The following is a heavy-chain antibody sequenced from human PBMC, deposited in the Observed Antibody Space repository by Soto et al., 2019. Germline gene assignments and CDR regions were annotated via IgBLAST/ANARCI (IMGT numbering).Heavy chain of an antibody. CDR2: ISSSSSYI. V-gene: IGHV3-21*01. Sequence: GGSLRLSCAASGFTFSSYSMNWVRQAPGKGLEWVSSISSSSSYIYYADSVKGRFTISRDNAKNSLYLQMNSLRAEDTAVYYCARDYGGGLHTFDWLFDYWGQGTLVTVSS. CDR1: GFTFSSYS. D-gene: IGHD3-9*01. J-gene: IGHJ4*02. CDR3: ARDYGGGLHTFDWLFDY.